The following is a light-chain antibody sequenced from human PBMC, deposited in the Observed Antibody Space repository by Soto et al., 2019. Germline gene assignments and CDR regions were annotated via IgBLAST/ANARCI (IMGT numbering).Light chain of an antibody. V-gene: IGKV1-5*03. CDR2: KAS. CDR3: QQYNSYSPNT. Sequence: DIQMTQSPSTLSASVGDRVTITCRASQSISSWLAWYQQKPGKAPKLLIYKASSIESGVPSRFSGSGSGTEFTLTISSLQPDDFATYYCQQYNSYSPNTFGQGTKLEIK. J-gene: IGKJ2*01. CDR1: QSISSW.